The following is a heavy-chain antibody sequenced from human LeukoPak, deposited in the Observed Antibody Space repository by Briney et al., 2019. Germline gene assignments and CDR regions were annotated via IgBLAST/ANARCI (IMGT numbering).Heavy chain of an antibody. D-gene: IGHD3-22*01. J-gene: IGHJ4*02. CDR3: AREGYPFRHYDSSGYYLDY. V-gene: IGHV1-18*01. CDR2: ISAYNGNT. Sequence: GASVKVSCKASGYTFTSYGISWVRQAPGQGLEWMGWISAYNGNTNYAQKLQGRVTMTTDTSTSTAYMELRSLRSDDTAVYYCAREGYPFRHYDSSGYYLDYWGQGTLVTVSS. CDR1: GYTFTSYG.